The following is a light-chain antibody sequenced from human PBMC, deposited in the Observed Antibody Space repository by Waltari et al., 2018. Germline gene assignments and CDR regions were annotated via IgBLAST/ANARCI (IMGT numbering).Light chain of an antibody. V-gene: IGKV3-15*01. CDR3: QQDNNWPPYT. CDR1: QSVSSN. Sequence: DTVMTQSPATLSVSPGERATLPCRASQSVSSNLAWYQQKPGQAPGLLIYGASTRATGIPARFSGSGSGTDFTLTISGLQSEDFAVYYCQQDNNWPPYTFGQGTKLAIK. J-gene: IGKJ2*01. CDR2: GAS.